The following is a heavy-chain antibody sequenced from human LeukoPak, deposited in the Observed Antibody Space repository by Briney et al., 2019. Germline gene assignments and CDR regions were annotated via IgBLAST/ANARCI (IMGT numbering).Heavy chain of an antibody. Sequence: PGGSLRLSCAASGFIFSNYALMWLRQSPGKGLEWVSAIRGSGGGTVYADSVKGRFTISRDKSKNTLYLQMNGLRAEDTAVYYCARDPNADYIGAFDMWCRGTLVTVSS. CDR2: IRGSGGGT. J-gene: IGHJ3*02. D-gene: IGHD4-17*01. CDR3: ARDPNADYIGAFDM. CDR1: GFIFSNYA. V-gene: IGHV3-23*01.